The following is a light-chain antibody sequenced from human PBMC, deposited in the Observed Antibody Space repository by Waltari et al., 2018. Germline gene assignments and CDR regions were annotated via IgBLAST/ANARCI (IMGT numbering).Light chain of an antibody. CDR2: DVT. CDR1: RSACWLHY. Sequence: QSAPTQPPPVVGSPGQAAHLLLTWTHRSACWLHYCPWYQQHPGKAPKLMIYDVTKRPSGVPDRFSGSKSGNTASLTISGLQAEDEADYSCCSYAGSYTFVFGTGTKVTVL. V-gene: IGLV2-11*01. J-gene: IGLJ1*01. CDR3: CSYAGSYTFV.